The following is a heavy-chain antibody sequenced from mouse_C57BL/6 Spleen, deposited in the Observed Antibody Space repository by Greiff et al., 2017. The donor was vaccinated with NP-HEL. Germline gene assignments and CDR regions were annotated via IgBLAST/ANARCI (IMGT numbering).Heavy chain of an antibody. CDR3: ARVRYSNYAFDY. J-gene: IGHJ2*01. Sequence: EVKLMESGPGLVKPSQSLSLTCSVTGYSITSGYYWNWIRQFPGNKLEWMGYISYDGSNNYNPSLKNRISITRDTSKNQFFLKLNSVTTEDTATYYCARVRYSNYAFDYWGQGTTLTVSS. CDR2: ISYDGSN. D-gene: IGHD2-5*01. V-gene: IGHV3-6*01. CDR1: GYSITSGYY.